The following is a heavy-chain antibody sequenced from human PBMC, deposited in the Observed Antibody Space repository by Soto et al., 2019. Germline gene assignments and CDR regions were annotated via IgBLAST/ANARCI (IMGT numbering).Heavy chain of an antibody. Sequence: VGSLRLSCAASGFTFSSYSMNWVRQAPGKGLEWVSYISSSSSTIYYADSVKGRFTISRDNAKNSLYLQMNSLRAEDTAVYYCARGWGNDAFDIWGQGTMVTVSS. CDR2: ISSSSSTI. J-gene: IGHJ3*02. D-gene: IGHD7-27*01. CDR1: GFTFSSYS. CDR3: ARGWGNDAFDI. V-gene: IGHV3-48*04.